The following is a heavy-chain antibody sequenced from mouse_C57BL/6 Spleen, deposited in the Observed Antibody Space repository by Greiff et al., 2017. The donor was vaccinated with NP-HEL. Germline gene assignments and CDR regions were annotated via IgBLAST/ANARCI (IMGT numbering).Heavy chain of an antibody. Sequence: VKLMESGPELVKPGASVKISCKASGYAFSSSWMNWVKQRPGKGLEWIGRIYPGDGDTNYNGKFKGKATLTADKSSSTAYMQLSSLTSEDSAVYFCARLGYDGYSYFDYWGQGTTLTVSS. D-gene: IGHD2-3*01. V-gene: IGHV1-82*01. J-gene: IGHJ2*01. CDR1: GYAFSSSW. CDR3: ARLGYDGYSYFDY. CDR2: IYPGDGDT.